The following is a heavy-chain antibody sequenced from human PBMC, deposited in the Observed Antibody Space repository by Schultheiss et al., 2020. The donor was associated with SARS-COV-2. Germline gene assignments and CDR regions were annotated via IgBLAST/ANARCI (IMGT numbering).Heavy chain of an antibody. CDR3: ARAVAQDY. V-gene: IGHV4-34*01. Sequence: SETLSLTCAVCGESFSAYYWGCIRQPPGKGLKWIGDINHRGSTNYNPSLKSRVTISVDTSKNQFSLKLSSVTAADTAVYYCARAVAQDYWGQGTLVTVSS. D-gene: IGHD2-15*01. CDR2: INHRGST. CDR1: GESFSAYY. J-gene: IGHJ4*02.